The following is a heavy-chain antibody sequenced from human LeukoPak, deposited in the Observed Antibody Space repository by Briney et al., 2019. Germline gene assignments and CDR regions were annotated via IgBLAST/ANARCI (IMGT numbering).Heavy chain of an antibody. V-gene: IGHV3-7*01. CDR1: GFTLSTYW. J-gene: IGHJ5*02. Sequence: GGSLRLSCAAFGFTLSTYWMSWVRQAPGKGLEWLANIKQDGSEKYYVDSVKGRFTISRDNVENSLDLQMNSLRVEDTAVYYCTRGPRGYDSSGAPWGQGTLVTVSS. D-gene: IGHD3-22*01. CDR2: IKQDGSEK. CDR3: TRGPRGYDSSGAP.